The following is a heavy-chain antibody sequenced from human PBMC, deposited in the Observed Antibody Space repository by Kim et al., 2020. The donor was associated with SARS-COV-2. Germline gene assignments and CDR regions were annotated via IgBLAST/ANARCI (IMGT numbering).Heavy chain of an antibody. CDR2: ISYDGRNK. D-gene: IGHD6-6*01. CDR1: GFTFKNYA. CDR3: ATAQLVPPEGDFYYYCALDV. V-gene: IGHV3-30*04. J-gene: IGHJ6*02. Sequence: GGSLRLSCAASGFTFKNYAMHWVRQAPGKGLEWVAVISYDGRNKYYTDSVKGRFIISRDSSKKMVYLQMNSLRAEDTAVYFCATAQLVPPEGDFYYYCALDVWGQGTTVTVSS.